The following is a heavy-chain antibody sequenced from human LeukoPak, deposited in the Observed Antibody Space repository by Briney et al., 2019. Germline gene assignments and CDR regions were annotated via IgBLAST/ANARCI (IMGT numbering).Heavy chain of an antibody. Sequence: PGGSLRLSCVVSGFTHGSYAMSWVRQAPVKGLEWVSSISGRGDNTYYADSVKGRFTISRDNSKNTLYLQMNSLRAEDTAVYFCADTGIWGVFDIWGQGRMVTVSS. J-gene: IGHJ3*02. D-gene: IGHD2-15*01. CDR2: ISGRGDNT. CDR1: GFTHGSYA. V-gene: IGHV3-23*01. CDR3: ADTGIWGVFDI.